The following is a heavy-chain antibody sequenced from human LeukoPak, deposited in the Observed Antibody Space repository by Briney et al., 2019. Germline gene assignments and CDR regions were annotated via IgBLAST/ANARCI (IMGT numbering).Heavy chain of an antibody. J-gene: IGHJ4*02. CDR1: GFTVNNNY. Sequence: PGGSLGLSCAASGFTVNNNYMTWVRQAPGKGLEWVSVIYSNNITYYADSVKGRFTISRDSSKNTLYLQMNSLRAEDTAVYYCARGISMMIVAPGYWGQGTLVTVSS. CDR2: IYSNNIT. D-gene: IGHD3-22*01. CDR3: ARGISMMIVAPGY. V-gene: IGHV3-53*01.